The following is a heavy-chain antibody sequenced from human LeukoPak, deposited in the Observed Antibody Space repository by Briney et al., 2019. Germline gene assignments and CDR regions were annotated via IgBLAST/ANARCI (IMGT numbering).Heavy chain of an antibody. D-gene: IGHD2-8*01. J-gene: IGHJ4*02. CDR3: ARRLNPDY. Sequence: SETLSLTCAVSGYSISSGYCWGWIRQPPGKGLEWIGSIYHSGSTYYNPSLKSRVTISVDTSKNQFSLKLSSVTAADTAVYYCARRLNPDYWGQGTLVTVSS. V-gene: IGHV4-38-2*01. CDR2: IYHSGST. CDR1: GYSISSGYC.